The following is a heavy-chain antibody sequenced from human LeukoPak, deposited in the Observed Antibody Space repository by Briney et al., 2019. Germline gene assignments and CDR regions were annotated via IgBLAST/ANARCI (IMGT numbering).Heavy chain of an antibody. D-gene: IGHD4-17*01. CDR2: IIPIFGIA. J-gene: IGHJ4*02. Sequence: SVKVSCKASGGTFSSYAISWVRQAPGQGLEWMGRIIPIFGIANYAQKFQGRVTITADKSTSTAYMELSSLRSEDTAVYYCASAIYGDSIDYWGQGTLVTVSS. CDR1: GGTFSSYA. CDR3: ASAIYGDSIDY. V-gene: IGHV1-69*04.